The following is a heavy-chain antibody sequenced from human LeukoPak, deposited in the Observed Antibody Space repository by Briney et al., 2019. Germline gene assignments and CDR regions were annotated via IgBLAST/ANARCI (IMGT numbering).Heavy chain of an antibody. D-gene: IGHD2-2*01. Sequence: SVKVSCKASGGTFSSYVISWVRQAPGQGLEWMGGIIPIFGTANYAQKFQGRVTITADESTSTAYMELSSLRSEDTAVYYCARGTVVPAAGPGRYDHYVMDVWGQGTTVTVSS. CDR2: IIPIFGTA. CDR1: GGTFSSYV. CDR3: ARGTVVPAAGPGRYDHYVMDV. J-gene: IGHJ6*02. V-gene: IGHV1-69*13.